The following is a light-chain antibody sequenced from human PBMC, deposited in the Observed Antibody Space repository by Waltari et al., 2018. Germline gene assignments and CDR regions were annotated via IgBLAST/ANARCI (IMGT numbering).Light chain of an antibody. CDR3: SSLAGRWV. Sequence: QSALTQPPSASGSPGQSVTISCPGTSSDFGNYNFFSCYQQPPGNAPKVLIYEVTKRSSVVPDRFSCSTSGNTASLTVSGRQAEDEADYYCSSLAGRWVFGGGTKLTVL. CDR2: EVT. CDR1: SSDFGNYNF. J-gene: IGLJ3*02. V-gene: IGLV2-8*01.